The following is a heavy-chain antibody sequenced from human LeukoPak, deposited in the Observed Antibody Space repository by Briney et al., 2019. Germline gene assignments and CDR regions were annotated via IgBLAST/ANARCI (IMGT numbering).Heavy chain of an antibody. V-gene: IGHV1-69*13. Sequence: SVKVSCKASGGTFSSYAISWVRQAPGQGLEWMGGIIPIFGTANYAQKFQGRVTITADESTSTAYMELSSLRSEDTAVYDCARSDRGYSYSPRDYWGQGTLVTVSS. CDR3: ARSDRGYSYSPRDY. J-gene: IGHJ4*02. CDR1: GGTFSSYA. CDR2: IIPIFGTA. D-gene: IGHD5-18*01.